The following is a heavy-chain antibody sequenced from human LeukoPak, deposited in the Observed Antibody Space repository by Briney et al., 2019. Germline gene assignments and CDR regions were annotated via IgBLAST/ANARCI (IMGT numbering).Heavy chain of an antibody. D-gene: IGHD3-10*01. Sequence: GGSLRLSCAASGFTFGSYSMSWVRQAPGKGLEWVSSISGSGDNTYYADSVKGRFTISRDNSKNTLYLQMNSLRAEDTAVYYCAKDRAFGQFLWGNDYWGQGTLVTVSS. CDR1: GFTFGSYS. V-gene: IGHV3-23*01. J-gene: IGHJ4*02. CDR2: ISGSGDNT. CDR3: AKDRAFGQFLWGNDY.